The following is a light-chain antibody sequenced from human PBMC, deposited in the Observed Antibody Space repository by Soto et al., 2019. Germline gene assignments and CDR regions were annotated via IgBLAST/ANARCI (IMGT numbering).Light chain of an antibody. J-gene: IGKJ1*01. CDR1: QGISGW. Sequence: DIQMTQSPSTLSASVGDRVAITFRASQGISGWLAWYQQKPGKAPKLLIYDASSLESGVPSRFSGSGSGTEFTLTISSLRPDDFATYYCQQYNSYWTFGQGTKVDIK. CDR3: QQYNSYWT. V-gene: IGKV1-5*01. CDR2: DAS.